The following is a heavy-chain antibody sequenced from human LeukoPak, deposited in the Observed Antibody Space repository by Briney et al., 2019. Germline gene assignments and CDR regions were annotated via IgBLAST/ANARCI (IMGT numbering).Heavy chain of an antibody. CDR3: AKDIRDHILTGYPDY. J-gene: IGHJ4*02. D-gene: IGHD3-9*01. CDR1: GFTFDDYA. CDR2: ISWNSGSI. V-gene: IGHV3-9*01. Sequence: GGSLRLSCAASGFTFDDYAMHWVRQAPGKGLEWVSGISWNSGSIGYADSVKGPFTISRDNAKNSLYLQMNSLRAEDTALYYCAKDIRDHILTGYPDYWGQGTLVTVSS.